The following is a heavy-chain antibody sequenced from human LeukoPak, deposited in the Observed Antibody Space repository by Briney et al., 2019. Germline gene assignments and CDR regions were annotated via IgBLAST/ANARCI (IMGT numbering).Heavy chain of an antibody. V-gene: IGHV3-21*01. J-gene: IGHJ5*02. CDR3: SRDTRDSGDYEIWFDP. D-gene: IGHD4-17*01. CDR1: GFTFSSYS. CDR2: ISSSSSYI. Sequence: GGSLRLSCAASGFTFSSYSMNWVRQAPGKGLEWVSSISSSSSYIYYADSVKGRFTISRDNAKNSLYLQMNSLRAEDTAVYYCSRDTRDSGDYEIWFDPWGQGTLVTVSS.